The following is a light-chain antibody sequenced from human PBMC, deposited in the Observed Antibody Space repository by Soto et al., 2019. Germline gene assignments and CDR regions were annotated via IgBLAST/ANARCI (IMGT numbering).Light chain of an antibody. Sequence: QSVLTQPASVAGSPGQSITISCTGTSSDVGGYKYVSWYQQHPGKAPKLMIYDVSNRPSGVSNRFSGSKSGNTASLTISGLQAEVEADYYCSSYTRSNTLVFGGGTKLTVL. V-gene: IGLV2-14*01. J-gene: IGLJ2*01. CDR2: DVS. CDR1: SSDVGGYKY. CDR3: SSYTRSNTLV.